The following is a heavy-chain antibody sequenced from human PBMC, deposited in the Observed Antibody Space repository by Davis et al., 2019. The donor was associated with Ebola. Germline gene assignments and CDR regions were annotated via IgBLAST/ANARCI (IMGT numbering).Heavy chain of an antibody. V-gene: IGHV3-30*04. CDR1: GFTFNQYA. CDR2: ISYDGDNN. J-gene: IGHJ3*02. CDR3: AKDTSNIWFDI. Sequence: GESLKISCAASGFTFNQYAMTWVRQAPGKGLEWVAVISYDGDNNYHADSVQGRFTISRDNSKNTLYLQMNSLRAEDTAIYYCAKDTSNIWFDIWGQGTNVTVSS. D-gene: IGHD1-26*01.